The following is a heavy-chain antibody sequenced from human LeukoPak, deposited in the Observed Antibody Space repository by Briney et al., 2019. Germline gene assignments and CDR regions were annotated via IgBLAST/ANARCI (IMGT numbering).Heavy chain of an antibody. CDR1: GGTFSSNA. CDR3: ANRGGGGIGMGLLGSYDF. Sequence: GASVKVSCKAAGGTFSSNAISWLRQAPGQGLEWMGGIIPIFGTPNYAHNFQDRVTITADESPSTAYMELSALRPEDTAVYYCANRGGGGIGMGLLGSYDFWGQGTLVTVSS. D-gene: IGHD3-10*01. V-gene: IGHV1-69*13. CDR2: IIPIFGTP. J-gene: IGHJ4*02.